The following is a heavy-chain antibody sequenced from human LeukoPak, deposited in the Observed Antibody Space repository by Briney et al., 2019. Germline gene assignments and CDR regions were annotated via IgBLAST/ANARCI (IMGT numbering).Heavy chain of an antibody. D-gene: IGHD1-1*01. J-gene: IGHJ6*02. CDR2: INHSGST. CDR1: GFTFSSYS. CDR3: ARPLGQGNEYGMDV. V-gene: IGHV4-34*01. Sequence: PGGSLRLSCAASGFTFSSYSMNWVRQAPGKGLEWIGEINHSGSTNYNPSLKSRVTISVDTSKNQFSLKLTSVTAADTAVYYCARPLGQGNEYGMDVWGQGTTVTVSS.